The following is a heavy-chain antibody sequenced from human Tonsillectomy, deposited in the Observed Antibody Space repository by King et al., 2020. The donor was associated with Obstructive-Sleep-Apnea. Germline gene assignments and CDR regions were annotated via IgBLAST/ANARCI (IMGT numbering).Heavy chain of an antibody. CDR3: ARAPSNGVLSV. D-gene: IGHD3-3*01. CDR2: ISYTGST. V-gene: IGHV4-31*03. CDR1: GGSISSGGYY. Sequence: VQLQESGPGLVKPSQTLSLTCTVSGGSISSGGYYWSWIRRHPGKGLEWIGYISYTGSTYYNPSLTSRVTISEDTSKNQFSLKLSSVTAADTAVYYCARAPSNGVLSVWGQGTPVTVSS. J-gene: IGHJ6*02.